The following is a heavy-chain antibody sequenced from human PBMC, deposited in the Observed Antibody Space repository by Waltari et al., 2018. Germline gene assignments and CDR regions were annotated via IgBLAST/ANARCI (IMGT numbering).Heavy chain of an antibody. CDR3: AGGSTVTTRVVSWFDP. Sequence: QVQLQQWGAGLLKPSETLSLPCAVYGGSFSGYYWSWIRQPPGKGLEWIGEINHSGSTNYNPSLKSRVTISVDTSKNQFSLKLSSVTAADTAVYYCAGGSTVTTRVVSWFDPWGQGTLVTVSS. D-gene: IGHD4-17*01. CDR2: INHSGST. J-gene: IGHJ5*02. CDR1: GGSFSGYY. V-gene: IGHV4-34*01.